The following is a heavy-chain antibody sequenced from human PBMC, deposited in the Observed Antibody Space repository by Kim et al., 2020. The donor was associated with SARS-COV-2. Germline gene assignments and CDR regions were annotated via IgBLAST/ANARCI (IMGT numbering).Heavy chain of an antibody. CDR1: GYTFTSYA. CDR3: ARDWYSGSYYAPCDY. J-gene: IGHJ4*02. CDR2: INAGNGNT. V-gene: IGHV1-3*01. Sequence: ASVKVSCKASGYTFTSYAMHWVRQAPGQRLEWMGWINAGNGNTKYSQKFQGRVTITRDTSASTAYMELSSLRSEDTTVYYCARDWYSGSYYAPCDYWGQGTLVTVSS. D-gene: IGHD1-26*01.